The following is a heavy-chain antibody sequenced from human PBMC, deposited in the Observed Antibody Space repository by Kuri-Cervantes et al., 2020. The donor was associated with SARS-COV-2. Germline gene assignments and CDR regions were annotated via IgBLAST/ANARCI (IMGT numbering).Heavy chain of an antibody. CDR2: IRYDGSNK. V-gene: IGHV3-30*02. CDR1: GFTFSSYA. Sequence: GESLKISCAASGFTFSSYAMHWVRQAPGKGLEWVAFIRYDGSNKYYADSVKGRFTISRDNSKNTLYLQMNSLRAEDTAVYYCAKALEGGATSLYYYYYYMDVWGKGITVTVSS. CDR3: AKALEGGATSLYYYYYYMDV. J-gene: IGHJ6*03. D-gene: IGHD1-26*01.